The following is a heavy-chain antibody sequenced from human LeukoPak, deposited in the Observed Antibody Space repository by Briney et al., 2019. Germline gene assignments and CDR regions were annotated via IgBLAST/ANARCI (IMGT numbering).Heavy chain of an antibody. CDR3: ARGAPYYDFWSGYYNSYYYYYMDV. D-gene: IGHD3-3*01. Sequence: GSLRLSCAASGFTFSSNGMNWVRQAPGKGLEWVSYISATGGTIYYADSVKGRFTISRDNAKNTLYLQMNSLRAEDTAVYYCARGAPYYDFWSGYYNSYYYYYMDVWGKGTTVTVSS. CDR2: ISATGGTI. CDR1: GFTFSSNG. V-gene: IGHV3-48*04. J-gene: IGHJ6*03.